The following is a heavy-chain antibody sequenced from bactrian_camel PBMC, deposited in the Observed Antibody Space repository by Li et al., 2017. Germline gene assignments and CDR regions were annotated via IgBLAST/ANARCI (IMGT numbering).Heavy chain of an antibody. CDR2: ISDGGDTT. J-gene: IGHJ6*01. CDR1: GFTFSNYY. D-gene: IGHD4*01. V-gene: IGHV3S40*01. CDR3: AEGASRYSCRDSDFNY. Sequence: VQLVESGGGLVQPGVSLRLSCAGSGFTFSNYYMSWIRQAPGKGLEWVATISDGGDTTHYADSVKGRFTISRDNAKSTVNLRMNSLKPEDTGVYYCAEGASRYSCRDSDFNYWGRGTQVTVS.